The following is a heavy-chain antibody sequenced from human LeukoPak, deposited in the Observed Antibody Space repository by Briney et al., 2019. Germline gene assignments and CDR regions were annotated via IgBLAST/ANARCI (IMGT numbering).Heavy chain of an antibody. J-gene: IGHJ5*02. Sequence: SETLSLTCTVSGGSISSYYWSWLRQPPGKGLEWIGYISYSGSTNYNPSLKSRVTISVDTSKNQFSLKLSSVTAADTAVYYCARHLDHWGQGTLVTVSS. V-gene: IGHV4-59*08. CDR3: ARHLDH. CDR1: GGSISSYY. CDR2: ISYSGST.